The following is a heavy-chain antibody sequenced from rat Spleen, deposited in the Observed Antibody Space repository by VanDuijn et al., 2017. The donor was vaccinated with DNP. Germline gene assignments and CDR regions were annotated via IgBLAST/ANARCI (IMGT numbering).Heavy chain of an antibody. V-gene: IGHV4-2*01. CDR1: GLNFNDYW. CDR2: INKDSSII. D-gene: IGHD5-1*01. J-gene: IGHJ3*01. Sequence: EVQLVESGGGLVQPGRSLKLSCAASGLNFNDYWMGWVRQAPGKGLKWIGEINKDSSIINYSPSLQDRFTISRDNAQKSLFLKMIKLGSEDTAIYYCVTRGTGSDNWFADWGQGTPVTVSS. CDR3: VTRGTGSDNWFAD.